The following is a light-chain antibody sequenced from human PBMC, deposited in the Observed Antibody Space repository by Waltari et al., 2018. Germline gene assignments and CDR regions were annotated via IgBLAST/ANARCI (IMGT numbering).Light chain of an antibody. CDR3: QQYDNLPLT. CDR2: DAS. CDR1: QDISHF. V-gene: IGKV1-33*01. Sequence: DTQMTQSPSSLSASVGDRVTITCQSSQDISHFLNWYQQKPGTAPKLLITDASTLQTGVPSRFSGGRSGTQFTFTVNGLQPEDVETYFCQQYDNLPLTFGGGTKVEI. J-gene: IGKJ4*01.